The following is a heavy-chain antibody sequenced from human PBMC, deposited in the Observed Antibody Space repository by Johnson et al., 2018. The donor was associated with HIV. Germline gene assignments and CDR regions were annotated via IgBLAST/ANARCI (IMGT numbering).Heavy chain of an antibody. J-gene: IGHJ3*02. CDR3: STDYTYPRITGTTGSAFDI. V-gene: IGHV3-13*01. CDR1: GFTFSCYD. Sequence: VQLVESGGGLVQPGGSLRLSCAASGFTFSCYDVHWVRQATGKGLEWVSPIGTAGDTYYPGSVKGRFTISRENAKNSLYLQMNSLRAGDTAVYYCSTDYTYPRITGTTGSAFDIWGQGTMVTVSS. CDR2: IGTAGDT. D-gene: IGHD1-7*01.